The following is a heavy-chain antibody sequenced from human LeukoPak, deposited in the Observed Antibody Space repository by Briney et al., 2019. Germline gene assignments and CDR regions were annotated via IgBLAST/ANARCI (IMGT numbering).Heavy chain of an antibody. CDR1: GFTFSSYG. Sequence: AGSLRLSCAASGFTFSSYGMHWVRQAPPKGLEWVAVIWYDGSNKYYADSVKGRFTISRDNSKNTLYLQMNSLRAEDTAVYYCASNYGASVSPFDYWGQGTLVTVSS. CDR2: IWYDGSNK. D-gene: IGHD4-17*01. CDR3: ASNYGASVSPFDY. V-gene: IGHV3-33*01. J-gene: IGHJ4*02.